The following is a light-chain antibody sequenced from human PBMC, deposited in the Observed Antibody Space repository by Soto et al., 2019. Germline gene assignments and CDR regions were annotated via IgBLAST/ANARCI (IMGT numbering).Light chain of an antibody. CDR2: GAS. CDR3: QQYGSSPTWT. V-gene: IGKV3-20*01. J-gene: IGKJ1*01. CDR1: QSVSSN. Sequence: EMVKTQSPATLSVSPGERATLSCRASQSVSSNLAWYQQKPGQAPRLLIYGASTRATGIPARFSGSGSGTDFTLTISRLEPEDFAVYYCQQYGSSPTWTFGQGTKVDIK.